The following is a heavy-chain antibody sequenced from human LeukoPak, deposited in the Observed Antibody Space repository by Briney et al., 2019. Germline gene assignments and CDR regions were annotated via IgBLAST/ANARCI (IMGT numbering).Heavy chain of an antibody. Sequence: ASVKVSCKASGYTFTSYDINWVRQATGQGLEWMGWMNPNSGNTVYAQKFQGRVTMTRNTSISTAYMELSSLRSEDTAVYYCARLGGRITIFGVVTYDAFDIWGQGTMVTVSS. CDR1: GYTFTSYD. CDR3: ARLGGRITIFGVVTYDAFDI. CDR2: MNPNSGNT. J-gene: IGHJ3*02. V-gene: IGHV1-8*01. D-gene: IGHD3-3*01.